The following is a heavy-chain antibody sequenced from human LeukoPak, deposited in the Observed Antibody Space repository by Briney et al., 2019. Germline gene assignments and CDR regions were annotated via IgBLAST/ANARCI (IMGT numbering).Heavy chain of an antibody. J-gene: IGHJ3*02. D-gene: IGHD6-13*01. Sequence: ASVKVSCKVSGYTLTELSMHWVRQAPGKGLEWMGGFDPEDGETIYAQKFQGRVTMTEDTSTDTAYMELSSLRSEDTAVYYCATWVGIRQQLPQDAFDIWGQGTMVTVSS. CDR1: GYTLTELS. V-gene: IGHV1-24*01. CDR3: ATWVGIRQQLPQDAFDI. CDR2: FDPEDGET.